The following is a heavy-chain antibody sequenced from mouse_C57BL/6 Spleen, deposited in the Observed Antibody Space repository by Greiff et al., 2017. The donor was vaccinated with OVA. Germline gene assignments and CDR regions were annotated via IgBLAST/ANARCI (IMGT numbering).Heavy chain of an antibody. CDR1: GYTFTSYW. CDR3: ARKNNWDAFDY. CDR2: IDPSDSYT. D-gene: IGHD4-1*02. V-gene: IGHV1-50*01. Sequence: QVQLQQPGAELVKPGASVKLSCKASGYTFTSYWMPWVKQRPGQGLEWIGEIDPSDSYTNYNQKFKGKATLTVDTSSSTAYMQLSSLTSEDSAVYYCARKNNWDAFDYWGQGTTLTVSS. J-gene: IGHJ2*01.